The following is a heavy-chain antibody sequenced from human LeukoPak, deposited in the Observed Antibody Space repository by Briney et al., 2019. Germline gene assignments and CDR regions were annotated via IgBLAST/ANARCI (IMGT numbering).Heavy chain of an antibody. CDR3: ARVKYDGLLARWSTKVPGLYYFDY. D-gene: IGHD2-2*01. CDR2: IYYSGST. J-gene: IGHJ4*02. CDR1: GGSISSSSYY. Sequence: SETLSLTCTVSGGSISSSSYYWGWIRQPPGKGLEWIGYIYYSGSTYYNPSLKSRVTISADTSKNQFSLKLSSVTAADTAVYYCARVKYDGLLARWSTKVPGLYYFDYWGQGTLVTVSS. V-gene: IGHV4-31*03.